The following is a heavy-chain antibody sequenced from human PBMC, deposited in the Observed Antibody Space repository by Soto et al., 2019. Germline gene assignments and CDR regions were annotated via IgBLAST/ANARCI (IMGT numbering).Heavy chain of an antibody. Sequence: EVQLVESGGGLIQPGGSLRLSCAASGFTVSSTYMSWVRQAPGKGLEWVSVIYSGGSTYYADSVKGRFTISRDNSKNTRDLQMNSLRAEDTAVYYCARSGYSYGPFDYWGQGTLVTVSS. CDR2: IYSGGST. J-gene: IGHJ4*02. V-gene: IGHV3-53*01. D-gene: IGHD5-18*01. CDR3: ARSGYSYGPFDY. CDR1: GFTVSSTY.